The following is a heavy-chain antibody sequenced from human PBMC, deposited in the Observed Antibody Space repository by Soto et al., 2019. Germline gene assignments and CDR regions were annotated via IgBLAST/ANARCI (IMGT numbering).Heavy chain of an antibody. CDR3: ATYSSSWYPLTAYYYYYMDV. CDR1: GYTFTSYD. V-gene: IGHV1-8*01. CDR2: MNPNSGNT. Sequence: QVPLVQSGAEVKKSGASVKIACKASGYTFTSYDINWVRQATGQGLEWMGWMNPNSGNTGYAQKFQGRVTMTRNTSISTAYMELSSLRSEDTAVYYCATYSSSWYPLTAYYYYYMDVWRKGTTVTVSS. J-gene: IGHJ6*03. D-gene: IGHD6-13*01.